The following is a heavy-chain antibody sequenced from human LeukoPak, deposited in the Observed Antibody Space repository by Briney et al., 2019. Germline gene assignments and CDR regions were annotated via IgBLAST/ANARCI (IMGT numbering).Heavy chain of an antibody. D-gene: IGHD5-12*01. CDR2: INSDGSST. V-gene: IGHV3-74*01. Sequence: GGSLRLSCAASGFTFSSYWMHWVRQAPGKGLVWVSRINSDGSSTSYADSVKGRFTISKDNAKNTLYLQMNSLRAEDTAVYYCARSRTYSAYEPSDYWGQGTLVTVSS. CDR1: GFTFSSYW. J-gene: IGHJ4*02. CDR3: ARSRTYSAYEPSDY.